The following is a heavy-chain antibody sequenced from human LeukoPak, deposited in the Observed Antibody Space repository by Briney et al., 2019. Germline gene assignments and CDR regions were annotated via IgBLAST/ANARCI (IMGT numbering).Heavy chain of an antibody. D-gene: IGHD6-19*01. J-gene: IGHJ4*02. CDR2: FDPEDGET. Sequence: ASVKVSCKVSGYTLTELSMHWVRQAPRKGLEWMGGFDPEDGETIYAQKFQGRVTMTEDTSTDTAYMELSSLRSEDTAVYYCATLPGIAVAGSGVDYWGQGTLVTVSS. CDR3: ATLPGIAVAGSGVDY. V-gene: IGHV1-24*01. CDR1: GYTLTELS.